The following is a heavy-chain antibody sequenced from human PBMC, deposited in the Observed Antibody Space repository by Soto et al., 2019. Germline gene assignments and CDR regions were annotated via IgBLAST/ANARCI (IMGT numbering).Heavy chain of an antibody. CDR3: ARDSLVVVPAAILYYYYGMDV. J-gene: IGHJ6*02. CDR2: ISSSGSTI. V-gene: IGHV3-48*03. D-gene: IGHD2-2*01. CDR1: GFTFSSYE. Sequence: EVQLVESGGGLVQPGGSLRLSCAASGFTFSSYEMNWVRQAPGKGLEWVSYISSSGSTIYYADSVKGRFTISRDNAKNSLYLQMNSLRAEDTAVYYCARDSLVVVPAAILYYYYGMDVWGQGTTVTVSS.